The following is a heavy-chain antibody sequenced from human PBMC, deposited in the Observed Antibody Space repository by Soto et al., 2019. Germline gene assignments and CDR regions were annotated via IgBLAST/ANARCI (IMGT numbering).Heavy chain of an antibody. Sequence: QLQLQESGSGLVKPSQTLSLTCAVSGGSISSGGSFWSWIRQPPGKGLEWIGYIYHSGSTYYNPSLKGRVTLSVDRSKNQFSLKLSSVTAADTAVYYCAGGIAARPLGYWGQGTLVTVSS. J-gene: IGHJ4*02. CDR1: GGSISSGGSF. V-gene: IGHV4-30-2*01. CDR3: AGGIAARPLGY. D-gene: IGHD6-6*01. CDR2: IYHSGST.